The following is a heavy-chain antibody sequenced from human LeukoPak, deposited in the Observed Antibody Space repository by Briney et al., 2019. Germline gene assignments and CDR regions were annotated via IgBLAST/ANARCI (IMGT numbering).Heavy chain of an antibody. J-gene: IGHJ5*02. Sequence: PSETLSLTCAVYGESFSGYYWTWIRQPPGKGLEWIGEINHSGMSAYDPSLKSRVIISVDTSKKQFSLKLTSVTAADTAIYYCARHRWTIEVETSLGRGLGGWFDPWGQGSLVTVSS. CDR1: GESFSGYY. CDR2: INHSGMS. CDR3: ARHRWTIEVETSLGRGLGGWFDP. D-gene: IGHD3-16*01. V-gene: IGHV4-34*01.